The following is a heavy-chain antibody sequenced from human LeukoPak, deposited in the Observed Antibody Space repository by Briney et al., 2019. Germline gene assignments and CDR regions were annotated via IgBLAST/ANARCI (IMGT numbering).Heavy chain of an antibody. D-gene: IGHD3-10*01. CDR1: GFTFSSYG. Sequence: GSLRLSCAASGFTFSSYGMSWIRQPPGKGLEWIGEINHSGSTNYNPSLKSRVTISVDTSKNQFSLKLSSVTAADTAVYYCARGRITMVRGVIRGYWFDPWGQGTLVTVSS. CDR3: ARGRITMVRGVIRGYWFDP. J-gene: IGHJ5*02. CDR2: INHSGST. V-gene: IGHV4-34*01.